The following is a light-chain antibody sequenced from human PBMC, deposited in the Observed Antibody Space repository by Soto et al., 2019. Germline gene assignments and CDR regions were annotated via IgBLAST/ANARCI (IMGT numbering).Light chain of an antibody. J-gene: IGKJ5*01. Sequence: EIVFTQYPATPSSSPGERANISCRASQSVSSYLAWYQQKPGQAPRLLIYDASNRATGIPARFSGSGSGTDFTLTISSLEPEDLAVYDCQQRSNWPPITVGQGTRLEIK. V-gene: IGKV3-11*01. CDR1: QSVSSY. CDR3: QQRSNWPPIT. CDR2: DAS.